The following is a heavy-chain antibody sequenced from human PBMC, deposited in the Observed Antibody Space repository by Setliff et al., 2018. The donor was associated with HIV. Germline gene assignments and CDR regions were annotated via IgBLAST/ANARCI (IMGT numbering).Heavy chain of an antibody. CDR2: IYYSGNT. D-gene: IGHD3-10*01. Sequence: SETLSLTCTVSGGSISSGSFYWGWIRQPPGKGLEWIGSIYYSGNTYYNPSLKSRVTISVDTSKNQFSLNLSSVTAADTAVYYCARAHYYGSGFMDVWGRGTTVTVSS. CDR3: ARAHYYGSGFMDV. V-gene: IGHV4-39*01. J-gene: IGHJ6*04. CDR1: GGSISSGSFY.